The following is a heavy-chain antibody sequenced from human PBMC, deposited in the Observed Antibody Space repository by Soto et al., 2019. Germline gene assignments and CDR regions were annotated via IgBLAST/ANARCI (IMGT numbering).Heavy chain of an antibody. J-gene: IGHJ4*02. CDR3: ARGTTPQH. D-gene: IGHD1-1*01. CDR2: VNPNTGNT. CDR1: GYTFTSYD. Sequence: QVQLVQSGAEVKRPGASVKVSCKASGYTFTSYDINWVRQATGHGLEWVGWVNPNTGNTGYVQKFQDRITLTWNTSINTAYMELSSLRSDDTAIYYCARGTTPQHWGQVSLVTV. V-gene: IGHV1-8*01.